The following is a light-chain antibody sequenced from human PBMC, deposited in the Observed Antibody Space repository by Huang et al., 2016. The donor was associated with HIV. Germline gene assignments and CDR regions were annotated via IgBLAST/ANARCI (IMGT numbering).Light chain of an antibody. CDR1: QSNSRW. Sequence: DIQMTQSPSTLSASVGDRVTITCRASQSNSRWLAWYQQKPGRAPKVLIYDVSSLESWVPSRFSGSGSGAEFTLTISSLQPYNFATYYCQQYNNYSWTFGQGTTVEIK. CDR3: QQYNNYSWT. J-gene: IGKJ1*01. CDR2: DVS. V-gene: IGKV1-5*01.